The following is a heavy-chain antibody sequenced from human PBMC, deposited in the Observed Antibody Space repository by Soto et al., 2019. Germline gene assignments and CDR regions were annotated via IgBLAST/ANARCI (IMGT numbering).Heavy chain of an antibody. CDR2: IYYSGST. V-gene: IGHV4-59*01. J-gene: IGHJ4*02. CDR3: ARSWGFALDY. D-gene: IGHD3-10*01. Sequence: PSEILSLTCTVSGGSISSYYWSWIRQPPGKGLEWIGYIYYSGSTNYNPSLKSRVTISVDTSKNQFSLKLSSVTAADTAVYYCARSWGFALDYWGQGTLVTVSS. CDR1: GGSISSYY.